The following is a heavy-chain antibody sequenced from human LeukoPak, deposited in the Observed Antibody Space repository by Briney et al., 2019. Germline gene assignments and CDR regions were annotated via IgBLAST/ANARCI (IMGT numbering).Heavy chain of an antibody. CDR2: IYYSGST. CDR1: GGSISSGGYY. D-gene: IGHD2-2*01. Sequence: PSETLSLTCTVSGGSISSGGYYWSWIRQHPGKGLEWIGYIYYSGSTYYNPSLKSRITISVDTSKNQFSLKLSSVTAADTGVYYCARGFAGSSTSYAYPFGYWGQGTLVTVSS. J-gene: IGHJ4*02. CDR3: ARGFAGSSTSYAYPFGY. V-gene: IGHV4-31*03.